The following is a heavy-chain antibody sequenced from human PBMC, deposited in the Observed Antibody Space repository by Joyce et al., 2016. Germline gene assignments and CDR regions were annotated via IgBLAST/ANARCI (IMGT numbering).Heavy chain of an antibody. V-gene: IGHV1-69*12. CDR3: ARGGGFGELAPVNFFHP. J-gene: IGHJ5*02. CDR2: ISPVCGRT. CDR1: GGTFSTYS. D-gene: IGHD3-10*01. Sequence: QVQLVQSGAEVKKPGSSMKVSCKSGGTFSTYSFSWVRQAPGQGLEWMGGISPVCGRTNYAQKFEDRVTLTADESTRTIYIELSSLTSEDTAIYYCARGGGFGELAPVNFFHPWGQGTLVTVSS.